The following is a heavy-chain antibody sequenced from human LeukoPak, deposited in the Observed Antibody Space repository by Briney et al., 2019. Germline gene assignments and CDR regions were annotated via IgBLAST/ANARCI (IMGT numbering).Heavy chain of an antibody. V-gene: IGHV3-21*01. CDR3: AKAVPSTYYHDSSCYPDH. D-gene: IGHD3-22*01. J-gene: IGHJ4*02. Sequence: GGSLRLSCAASGFTFSSYSMNWVRQAPGKGLEWVSSISSSSSYIYYADSVKGRFTISRDNAKNSLYLQMNSLRAEDTAVYYWAKAVPSTYYHDSSCYPDHWGQGTLVTVSS. CDR1: GFTFSSYS. CDR2: ISSSSSYI.